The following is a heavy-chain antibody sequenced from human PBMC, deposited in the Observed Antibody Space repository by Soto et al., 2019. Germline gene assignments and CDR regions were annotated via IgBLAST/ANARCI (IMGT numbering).Heavy chain of an antibody. CDR2: IYYSGST. CDR3: ARDREGDSRDWFDP. Sequence: SETLSLTCAVSGGSISSGGYYWSWIRQHPGKGLEWIGYIYYSGSTYYNSSLKSRVTISVDTSKNQFSLKLSSVTAADTAVYYCARDREGDSRDWFDPWGQGTLVTVSS. J-gene: IGHJ5*02. CDR1: GGSISSGGYY. D-gene: IGHD3-22*01. V-gene: IGHV4-31*11.